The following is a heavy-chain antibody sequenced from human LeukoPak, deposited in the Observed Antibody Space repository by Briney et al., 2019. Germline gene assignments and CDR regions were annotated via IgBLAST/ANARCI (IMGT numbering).Heavy chain of an antibody. V-gene: IGHV1-2*02. D-gene: IGHD2-15*01. CDR1: GYTFTGYY. J-gene: IGHJ5*02. Sequence: GASVKVSCKASGYTFTGYYMHWVRQAPGQGLEWMGWINPNSGGTNYAQKFQGRVTMTRDTSISTAYMELSRLRSDDTAVYYCARDPVAAKSNWFDPWGQGTLVTVSS. CDR2: INPNSGGT. CDR3: ARDPVAAKSNWFDP.